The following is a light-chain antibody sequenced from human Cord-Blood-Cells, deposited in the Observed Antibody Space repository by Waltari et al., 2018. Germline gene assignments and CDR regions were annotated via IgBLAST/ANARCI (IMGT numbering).Light chain of an antibody. CDR3: CSYAGSYV. Sequence: QSALTQPRSVSGSPGPSVTISRTGTSTDVGGYNYVTWYQQHPGKAPKLMIYDVSKRPSGVPDRFSGSKSGNTASLTISGLQAEDEADYYCCSYAGSYVFGTGTKVTVL. V-gene: IGLV2-11*01. J-gene: IGLJ1*01. CDR1: STDVGGYNY. CDR2: DVS.